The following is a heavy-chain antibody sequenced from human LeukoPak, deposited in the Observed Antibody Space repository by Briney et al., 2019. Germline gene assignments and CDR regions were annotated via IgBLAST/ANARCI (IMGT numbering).Heavy chain of an antibody. CDR2: IYHSGST. CDR1: GGSLSSGAYS. V-gene: IGHV4-30-2*01. CDR3: ARLVAATGNFDY. Sequence: PLQTLSLTCALSGGSLSSGAYSWIWIRPPPGKGLEWIGYIYHSGSTYYNPSLKSRLTISVDRSKNQFSLKLSSVTAADTAVYYCARLVAATGNFDYWGQGTLVSVS. J-gene: IGHJ4*02. D-gene: IGHD6-13*01.